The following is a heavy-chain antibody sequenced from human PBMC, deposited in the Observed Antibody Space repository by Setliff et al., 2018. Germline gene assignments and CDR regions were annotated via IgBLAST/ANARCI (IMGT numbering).Heavy chain of an antibody. J-gene: IGHJ4*02. D-gene: IGHD3-10*01. V-gene: IGHV4-34*01. Sequence: SETLSLTCAVYGDSFSDYYWSWIRQPPGKGLEWIEEINHRGSTNYSPSLRSRVTMSVDTSRNQFSLKLTSVTAADTALYYCAASRAYTGAVEEWFLPKTFDFWGQGSPVTVSS. CDR3: AASRAYTGAVEEWFLPKTFDF. CDR1: GDSFSDYY. CDR2: INHRGST.